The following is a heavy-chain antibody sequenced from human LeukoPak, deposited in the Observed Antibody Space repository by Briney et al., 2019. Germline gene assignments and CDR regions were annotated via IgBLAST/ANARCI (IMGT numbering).Heavy chain of an antibody. D-gene: IGHD1-26*01. CDR3: ARVPGSYYYYYMDV. Sequence: GGSLRLSCAAFGFTFSDYYMSWIRQAPGKGLEWVSYISSSGSTIYYADSVKGRFTISRDNAKNSLYLQINSLRAEDTAVYYCARVPGSYYYYYMDVWGKGTTVTVSS. CDR1: GFTFSDYY. V-gene: IGHV3-11*04. J-gene: IGHJ6*03. CDR2: ISSSGSTI.